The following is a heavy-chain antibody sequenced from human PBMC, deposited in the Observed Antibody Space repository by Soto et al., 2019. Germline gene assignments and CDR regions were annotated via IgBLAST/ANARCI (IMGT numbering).Heavy chain of an antibody. J-gene: IGHJ6*02. Sequence: PGGSLRLSCAASGFTFSSYGMHWVRQAPGKGLEWVAVISYDGSNKYYADSVKGRFTISRDNSKNTLYLQMNSLRAEDTAVYYCAKDLGIHYYYYGMDVWGQGTTVTVSS. CDR2: ISYDGSNK. CDR1: GFTFSSYG. V-gene: IGHV3-30*18. D-gene: IGHD5-18*01. CDR3: AKDLGIHYYYYGMDV.